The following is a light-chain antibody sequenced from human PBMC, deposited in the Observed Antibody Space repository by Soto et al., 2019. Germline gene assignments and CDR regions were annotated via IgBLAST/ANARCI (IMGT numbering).Light chain of an antibody. J-gene: IGKJ5*01. Sequence: EVVLTQSPATLSLSPGERATLSSRASRSVSSYLAWYQQKPGQAPRLLIYDASNRASGIPARFSGSGSGTDFTLTISSLEPEDFAVYYCQQRSNWPPITFGPGTRLEIK. CDR2: DAS. V-gene: IGKV3-11*01. CDR1: RSVSSY. CDR3: QQRSNWPPIT.